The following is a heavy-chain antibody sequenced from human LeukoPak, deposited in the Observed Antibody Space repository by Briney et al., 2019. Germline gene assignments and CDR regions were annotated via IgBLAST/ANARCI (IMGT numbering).Heavy chain of an antibody. D-gene: IGHD2-21*02. CDR2: IWYDGSNK. CDR1: GFTFSSYG. Sequence: PGGSLRLSCAASGFTFSSYGMHWVRQALGKGLEWVAAIWYDGSNKYYADSVKGRFTISRDNSKNTLYLQMNSLRAEDTAVYYCARAPQYCGGDCYTGFDYWGQGTLVTVSS. CDR3: ARAPQYCGGDCYTGFDY. V-gene: IGHV3-33*01. J-gene: IGHJ4*02.